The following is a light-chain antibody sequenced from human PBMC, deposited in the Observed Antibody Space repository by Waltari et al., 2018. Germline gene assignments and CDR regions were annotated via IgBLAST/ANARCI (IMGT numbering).Light chain of an antibody. CDR3: QQRSNWPPWT. J-gene: IGKJ1*01. CDR1: QSVSSY. CDR2: DAS. V-gene: IGKV3-11*01. Sequence: EIVLTQSPATLSLSPGERATRSCRASQSVSSYLAWYQQKPGQAPRLLIYDASHRATGIPARFSGSGSGTDFTLTISSLEPEDFAVYYCQQRSNWPPWTFGQGTKVEIK.